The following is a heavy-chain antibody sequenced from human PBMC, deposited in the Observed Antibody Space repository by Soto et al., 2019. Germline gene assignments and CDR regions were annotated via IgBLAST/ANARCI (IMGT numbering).Heavy chain of an antibody. CDR2: ISPKSGSK. CDR1: GYTFTRNG. CDR3: VKDRDSNSWPSRDV. D-gene: IGHD3-22*01. J-gene: IGHJ6*02. Sequence: ASVKVSCKTSGYTFTRNGISWVRHAPGQGLEWMGWISPKSGSKKYAQKFQGRVIMTTDTSTSTAYMELRSLRCDDTAVYYCVKDRDSNSWPSRDVWGPGTTVTVSS. V-gene: IGHV1-18*01.